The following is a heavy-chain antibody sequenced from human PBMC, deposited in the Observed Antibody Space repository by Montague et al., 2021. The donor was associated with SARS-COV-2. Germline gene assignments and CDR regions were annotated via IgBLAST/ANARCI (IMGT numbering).Heavy chain of an antibody. D-gene: IGHD6-6*01. CDR3: ARSGWEQLVRARYYYYYGMDV. J-gene: IGHJ6*02. CDR1: GFTVSSNY. V-gene: IGHV4-34*01. Sequence: LRLSCAASGFTVSSNYMSWVRQPPGKGLEWIGEINHSGSTNYNPSLKSRVTISVDTSKNQFSLKLSSVTAADTAVYYCARSGWEQLVRARYYYYYGMDVWGQGTTVTVSS. CDR2: INHSGST.